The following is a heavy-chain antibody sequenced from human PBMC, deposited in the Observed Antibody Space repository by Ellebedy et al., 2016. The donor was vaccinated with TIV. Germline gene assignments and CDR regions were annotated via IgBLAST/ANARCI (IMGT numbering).Heavy chain of an antibody. CDR2: INVYNGNT. V-gene: IGHV1-18*04. CDR3: AREGRFGSGYLDY. D-gene: IGHD3-3*01. Sequence: ASVKVSCXASGYTFTDNAISWVRQAPGKGLEWMGWINVYNGNTNYAQRFQDRVSITRDTATRTAYMELRSLRSDDTAVYYCAREGRFGSGYLDYWGQGTLVTVSS. CDR1: GYTFTDNA. J-gene: IGHJ4*02.